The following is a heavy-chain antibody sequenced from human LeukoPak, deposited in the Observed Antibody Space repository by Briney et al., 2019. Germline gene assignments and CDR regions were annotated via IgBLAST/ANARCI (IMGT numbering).Heavy chain of an antibody. CDR1: GYTFTDYY. D-gene: IGHD3-10*01. J-gene: IGHJ4*02. CDR2: INPNSGDT. CDR3: ARDRFYFGSGSSQDS. Sequence: ASVKVSCKASGYTFTDYYMSWVRQGPGRGLEWMGWINPNSGDTKYAEKFQGRVTMTRDTSISTAYMELSRLKSDDTAVYYCARDRFYFGSGSSQDSWGQGTLVTVSS. V-gene: IGHV1-2*02.